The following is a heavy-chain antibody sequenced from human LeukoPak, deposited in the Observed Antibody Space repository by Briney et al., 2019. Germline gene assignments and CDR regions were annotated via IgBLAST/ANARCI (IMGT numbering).Heavy chain of an antibody. CDR2: IYRGDTT. CDR3: ARGPGRYYFDY. CDR1: GFTVIRNY. V-gene: IGHV3-53*01. J-gene: IGHJ4*02. Sequence: GGSLRLSCAASGFTVIRNYMIWVRQAPGKGLEWVSLIYRGDTTYYADSVKGRFTISEDNSKNTLYLKMNSPRVEDTAVYFCARGPGRYYFDYWGQGTLVTVSS.